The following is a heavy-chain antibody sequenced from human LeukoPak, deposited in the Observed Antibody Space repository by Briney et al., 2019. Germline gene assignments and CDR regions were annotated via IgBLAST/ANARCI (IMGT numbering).Heavy chain of an antibody. CDR2: ISSSGSSI. CDR3: ARETAEAGGDY. V-gene: IGHV3-48*03. CDR1: GXTFSSYE. D-gene: IGHD1-14*01. J-gene: IGHJ4*02. Sequence: GGSLRLSCAASGXTFSSYEMNWVRQAPGKGLEWVSYISSSGSSIYYADSVKGRFTMSRDNAKNSLYLQMNSLRVEDTALYYCARETAEAGGDYWGQGTLVTVSS.